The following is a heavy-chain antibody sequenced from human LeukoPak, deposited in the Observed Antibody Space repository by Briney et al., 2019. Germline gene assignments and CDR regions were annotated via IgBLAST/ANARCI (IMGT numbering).Heavy chain of an antibody. D-gene: IGHD6-25*01. CDR1: GFTFSSYG. CDR2: IRYDGSNK. V-gene: IGHV3-30*02. J-gene: IGHJ4*02. Sequence: GGSLRLSCAASGFTFSSYGMHWVRQAPGKGLEWVAFIRYDGSNKYYADSVKGRFTISRDNSKNTLYLQMNSLRAEDTAVYYCAKEISIHNSGLDYWGQGTLVTVSS. CDR3: AKEISIHNSGLDY.